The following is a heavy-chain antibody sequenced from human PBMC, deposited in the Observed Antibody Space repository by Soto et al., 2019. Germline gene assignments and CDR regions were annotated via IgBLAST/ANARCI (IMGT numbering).Heavy chain of an antibody. CDR3: AKRPLTAAGFDY. Sequence: EVQLLESGGGLVQPGGSLRLSCAASGFTFSNYAMTWVRQAPGKGLEWVSVITGSGGGTYFVDSVKGRFTISRDNSKNSVYLQMNSLRAADTAVYYCAKRPLTAAGFDYWGQGTLVTVSS. CDR1: GFTFSNYA. V-gene: IGHV3-23*01. CDR2: ITGSGGGT. D-gene: IGHD6-13*01. J-gene: IGHJ4*02.